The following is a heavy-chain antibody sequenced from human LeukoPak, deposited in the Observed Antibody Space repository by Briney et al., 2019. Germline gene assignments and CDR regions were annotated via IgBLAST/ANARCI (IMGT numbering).Heavy chain of an antibody. CDR1: GYTFTSYG. D-gene: IGHD3-3*01. CDR3: ARGVLVYDFWSGSRPNLDY. J-gene: IGHJ4*02. V-gene: IGHV1-18*01. Sequence: GASVKVSCKASGYTFTSYGISWVRQAPGQGLEWMGWISAYNGNTNYAQKFQGRVTMTRNTSISTAYMELSSLRSEDTAVYYCARGVLVYDFWSGSRPNLDYWGQGTLVTVSS. CDR2: ISAYNGNT.